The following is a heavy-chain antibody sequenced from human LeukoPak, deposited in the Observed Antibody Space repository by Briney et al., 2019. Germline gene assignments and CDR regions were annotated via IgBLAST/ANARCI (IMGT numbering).Heavy chain of an antibody. D-gene: IGHD3-10*01. CDR2: IYYSGST. CDR1: GGSISSSSYY. Sequence: RPSETLSLTCTVSGGSISSSSYYWGWIRQPPGKGLEWIGSIYYSGSTYYNPSLKSRVTISVDTSKSQFSLKLSSVTAADTAVYYCARDWPPMVRGVDAFDIWGQGTMVTVSS. J-gene: IGHJ3*02. V-gene: IGHV4-39*07. CDR3: ARDWPPMVRGVDAFDI.